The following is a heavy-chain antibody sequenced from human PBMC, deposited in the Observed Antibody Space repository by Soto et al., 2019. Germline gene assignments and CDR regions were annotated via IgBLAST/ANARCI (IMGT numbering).Heavy chain of an antibody. CDR3: ARGYSNYEGYFDY. CDR2: IIPIFGTA. V-gene: IGHV1-69*06. J-gene: IGHJ4*02. CDR1: GGTFSSYA. D-gene: IGHD4-4*01. Sequence: QVQLVQSGAEVKKPGSSVKVSCTASGGTFSSYAISWVRQAPGQGLEWMGGIIPIFGTANYAQKFQGRVTITADKSTSTYYRELSSLRFEDTVCYYCARGYSNYEGYFDYWGQGTLVTVSS.